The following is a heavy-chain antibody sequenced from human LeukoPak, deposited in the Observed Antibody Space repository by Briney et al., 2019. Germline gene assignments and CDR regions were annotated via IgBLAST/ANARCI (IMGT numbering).Heavy chain of an antibody. CDR1: GYTFTSYY. CDR2: INPSGGST. CDR3: ARETSITMVRGVSNP. J-gene: IGHJ5*02. D-gene: IGHD3-10*01. V-gene: IGHV1-46*01. Sequence: ASVKVSCKASGYTFTSYYMHWVRQAPGQGLEWMGIINPSGGSTGYAQKFQGRATMTRDTSTSTVYMELSSLRSEDTAVYYCARETSITMVRGVSNPWGQGTLVTVSS.